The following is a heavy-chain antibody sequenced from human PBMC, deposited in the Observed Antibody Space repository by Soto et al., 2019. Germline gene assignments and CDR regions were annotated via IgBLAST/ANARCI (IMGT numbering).Heavy chain of an antibody. CDR2: IDSYGTTI. CDR3: ARDPRNLGLDP. D-gene: IGHD1-1*01. Sequence: PGGSLRLSCAASGFTFSGYWMFWVRQAPGKGLVWVSRIDSYGTTIHYADSVKGRFTISRDNAKNTLYLQMNSLRAEDTAVYYCARDPRNLGLDPWGQGTLVTVSS. CDR1: GFTFSGYW. V-gene: IGHV3-74*01. J-gene: IGHJ5*02.